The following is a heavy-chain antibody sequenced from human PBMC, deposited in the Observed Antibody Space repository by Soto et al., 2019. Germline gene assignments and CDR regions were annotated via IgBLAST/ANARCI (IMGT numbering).Heavy chain of an antibody. D-gene: IGHD4-17*01. J-gene: IGHJ4*02. V-gene: IGHV3-48*01. Sequence: EVQLVESGGGLVQPGGSLRLSRAASGFSFSRYSMNWVRQAPGKGLEWVSYISSRNTSVFYADSVKGRFTISRDNAKNSLYLQMNSLRAEDTAVYYCARDSYADYVAYFGYWGPGTLVTVSS. CDR3: ARDSYADYVAYFGY. CDR2: ISSRNTSV. CDR1: GFSFSRYS.